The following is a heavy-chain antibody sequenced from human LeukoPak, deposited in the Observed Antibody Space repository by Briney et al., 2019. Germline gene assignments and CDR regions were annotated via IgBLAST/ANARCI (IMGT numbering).Heavy chain of an antibody. CDR3: VRHNATRGFDS. Sequence: GGSLRLSCAASGFTFSSFWMHWVRQAPGKGLVWVSRVSDDGSTTTYADSVKGRSTISRENAKNTLSLQQNKLRADDTPGYYCVRHNATRGFDSWGQRA. CDR2: VSDDGSTT. V-gene: IGHV3-74*03. J-gene: IGHJ3*02. CDR1: GFTFSSFW. D-gene: IGHD5-12*01.